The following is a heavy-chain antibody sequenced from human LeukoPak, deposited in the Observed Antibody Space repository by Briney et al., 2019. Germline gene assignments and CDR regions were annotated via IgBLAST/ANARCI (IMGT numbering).Heavy chain of an antibody. V-gene: IGHV1-46*01. J-gene: IGHJ3*02. CDR2: INPSGGST. CDR3: ARDSPSSSGANDAFDI. Sequence: ASVKVSCKASGYTFTSYHMHWVRQAPGQGLEWMGIINPSGGSTSYAQKFQGRVTMTRDTSTSTVYMELSSLRSEDTAVYYCARDSPSSSGANDAFDIWGQGTMVTVSS. CDR1: GYTFTSYH. D-gene: IGHD3-16*01.